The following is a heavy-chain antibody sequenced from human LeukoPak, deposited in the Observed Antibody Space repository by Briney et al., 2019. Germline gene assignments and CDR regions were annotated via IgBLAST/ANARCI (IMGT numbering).Heavy chain of an antibody. J-gene: IGHJ4*02. CDR2: ITGSGGAV. D-gene: IGHD2-21*01. Sequence: GASLRLSCAASEFTFSSYDIIWVRQAPGKGLEWVSWITGSGGAVKYTDSVKGRFTISRDNAKKSVYLQMNSLRAEDTAVYYCAKDNSLFDYWGQGTLVTVSS. CDR1: EFTFSSYD. V-gene: IGHV3-48*03. CDR3: AKDNSLFDY.